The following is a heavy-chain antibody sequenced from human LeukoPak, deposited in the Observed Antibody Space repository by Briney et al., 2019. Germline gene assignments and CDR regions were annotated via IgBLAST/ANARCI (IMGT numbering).Heavy chain of an antibody. V-gene: IGHV3-30*18. CDR2: ISYDGSTK. CDR1: GFTFSSYG. D-gene: IGHD3-9*01. J-gene: IGHJ4*02. Sequence: GRSLRLSCAASGFTFSSYGMHWVRQAPGKGLEWVAVISYDGSTKYYADSVKGRFTISRDNSKNTLYLQMNSLRAEDTAVYYCAKDGAFYDILTGYYTGGFDYWGQGTLVTVSS. CDR3: AKDGAFYDILTGYYTGGFDY.